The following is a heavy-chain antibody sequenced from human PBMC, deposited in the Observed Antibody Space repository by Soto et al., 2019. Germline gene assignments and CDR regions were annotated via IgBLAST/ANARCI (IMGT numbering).Heavy chain of an antibody. V-gene: IGHV1-18*04. D-gene: IGHD1-1*01. Sequence: QVQLMQSGAEVKKPGASVKVSCKASGYIFTSYGIGWVRQAPGQGLEWMGWISGFNGNTNYAQRFQDRVTLTTDTSTTTAYLELRSLISDDTAVYYCARGTTEVTSVDLWGRGTLVTVSS. CDR2: ISGFNGNT. CDR3: ARGTTEVTSVDL. J-gene: IGHJ2*01. CDR1: GYIFTSYG.